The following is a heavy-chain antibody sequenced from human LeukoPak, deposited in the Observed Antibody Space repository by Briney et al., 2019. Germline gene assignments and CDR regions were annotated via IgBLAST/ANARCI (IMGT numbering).Heavy chain of an antibody. CDR1: GYSISSGYY. CDR3: ARGHMENWGAPFDY. D-gene: IGHD7-27*01. J-gene: IGHJ4*02. Sequence: PSETLSLTCVVSGYSISSGYYWGWIRQPPGKGLEWIGSISHSADTYYNPSLKSRVTISVDTSKNQFSLKLSSVTAADTAVYYCARGHMENWGAPFDYWGQGTLVTVSS. CDR2: ISHSADT. V-gene: IGHV4-38-2*01.